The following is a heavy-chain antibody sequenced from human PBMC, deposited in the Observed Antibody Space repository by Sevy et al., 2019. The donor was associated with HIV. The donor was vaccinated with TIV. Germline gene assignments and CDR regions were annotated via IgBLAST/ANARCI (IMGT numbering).Heavy chain of an antibody. D-gene: IGHD3-22*01. V-gene: IGHV3-21*01. J-gene: IGHJ4*02. CDR2: ISSSYI. CDR3: ARVDYYDTSASDY. Sequence: GSLRLSCAASGFTFNYYSMNWVRQAPGKGLEWVGSISSSYIKYGDSVKGRFTISRDNAKNSLYLQLNSPRAEDTAIYYCARVDYYDTSASDYWGQGTLVTVSS. CDR1: GFTFNYYS.